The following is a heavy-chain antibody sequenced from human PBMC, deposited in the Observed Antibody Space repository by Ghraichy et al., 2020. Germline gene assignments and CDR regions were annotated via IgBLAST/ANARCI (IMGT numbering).Heavy chain of an antibody. CDR1: GGSINIVSFY. V-gene: IGHV4-39*01. D-gene: IGHD3-10*01. Sequence: SETLPLTCTVAGGSINIVSFYWGWVRQPPGKGLEWIGNIYNTGTTSYNPSLKSRVNISVDTSKNEFSLRLTSVTAADTAVYFCAGPSGYGTGSYYPLEHWGQGSLVTVTS. J-gene: IGHJ4*02. CDR3: AGPSGYGTGSYYPLEH. CDR2: IYNTGTT.